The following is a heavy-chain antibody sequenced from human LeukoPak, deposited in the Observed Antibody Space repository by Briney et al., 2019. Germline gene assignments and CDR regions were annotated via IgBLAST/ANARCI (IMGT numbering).Heavy chain of an antibody. V-gene: IGHV1-69*04. J-gene: IGHJ5*02. Sequence: AASVKVSCKASGGTFSSYAISWVRPAPGQGLEWMGRIIPILGIANYAQKFQGRVTITADKSTSTAYMELSSLRSEDTAVYYCAREGEYYYGSGSYRPLGFDPWGQGTLVTVSS. CDR3: AREGEYYYGSGSYRPLGFDP. CDR1: GGTFSSYA. D-gene: IGHD3-10*01. CDR2: IIPILGIA.